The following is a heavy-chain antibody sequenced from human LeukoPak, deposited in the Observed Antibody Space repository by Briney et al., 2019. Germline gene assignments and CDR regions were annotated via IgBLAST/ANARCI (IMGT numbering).Heavy chain of an antibody. V-gene: IGHV4-61*02. D-gene: IGHD3-3*01. J-gene: IGHJ3*02. CDR1: GGSISSGSYY. CDR2: IYISGSS. CDR3: ARASTIFGVTDAFEI. Sequence: PSETLSLTCTVSGGSISSGSYYWSWIRQPAGKGLEWIGRIYISGSSNYNPSLKSRVTISVDTSKNQFSLKLRSVTAADTAVYYCARASTIFGVTDAFEIWGQGTMVTVSS.